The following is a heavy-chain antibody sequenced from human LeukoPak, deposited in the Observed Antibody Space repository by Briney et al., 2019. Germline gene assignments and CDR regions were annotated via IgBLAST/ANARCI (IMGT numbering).Heavy chain of an antibody. D-gene: IGHD6-13*01. CDR3: ARGTLYSSSWYYYYYMDV. CDR2: MNPNSGNT. V-gene: IGHV1-8*01. CDR1: GYTCTSYD. J-gene: IGHJ6*03. Sequence: GASVKVSCKASGYTCTSYDINWVRQATGQGLEWMGWMNPNSGNTGYAQKFQGRVTMTRNTSISTAYMELSSLRSEDTAVYYCARGTLYSSSWYYYYYMDVWGKGTTVTVSS.